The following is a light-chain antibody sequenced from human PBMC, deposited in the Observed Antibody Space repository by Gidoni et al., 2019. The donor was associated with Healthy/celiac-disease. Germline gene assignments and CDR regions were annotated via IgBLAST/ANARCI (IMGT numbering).Light chain of an antibody. Sequence: DIQLTQSPSSLSASVGDRVTITCQASQDISNYLNWYQQKPGKAPKLLIYDASNLETGVPSRFSGSGSGTDFTFTSSSLQPEEIATYYCQQYDNLPPYTFGQGTKLEIK. CDR1: QDISNY. J-gene: IGKJ2*01. CDR3: QQYDNLPPYT. V-gene: IGKV1-33*01. CDR2: DAS.